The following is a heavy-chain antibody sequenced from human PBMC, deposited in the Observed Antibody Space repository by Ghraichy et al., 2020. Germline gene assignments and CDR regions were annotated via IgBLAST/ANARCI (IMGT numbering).Heavy chain of an antibody. Sequence: ASVKVSCKASGYTFTSYYMHWVRQAPGQGLEWMGIINPSGGSTSYAQKFQGRVTMTRDTSTSTVYMELSSLRSEDTAVYYCARDSVFRNYDFWSGYHSPPHDYWGQGTLVTVSS. J-gene: IGHJ4*02. CDR3: ARDSVFRNYDFWSGYHSPPHDY. CDR2: INPSGGST. V-gene: IGHV1-46*01. CDR1: GYTFTSYY. D-gene: IGHD3-3*01.